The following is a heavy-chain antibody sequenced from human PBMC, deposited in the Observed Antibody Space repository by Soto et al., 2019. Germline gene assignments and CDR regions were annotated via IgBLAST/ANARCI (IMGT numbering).Heavy chain of an antibody. V-gene: IGHV3-30*18. CDR2: ISYDGSNK. CDR1: GFTFSSYG. Sequence: GGSLRLSCAASGFTFSSYGMHWVRQAPGKGLEWVAVISYDGSNKYYADSVKGRFTISRDNSKNTLYLQMNSLRAEDTAVYYCAKDLDYGVPSEGMDVWGQGTTVTVSS. CDR3: AKDLDYGVPSEGMDV. J-gene: IGHJ6*02. D-gene: IGHD4-17*01.